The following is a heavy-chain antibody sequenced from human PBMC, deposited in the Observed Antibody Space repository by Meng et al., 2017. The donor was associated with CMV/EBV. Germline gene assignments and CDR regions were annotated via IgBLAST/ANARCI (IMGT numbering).Heavy chain of an antibody. Sequence: GESLKISCAASGFTFSSYAMSWVRQAPATGLEWVSAISGSGGSTYYADSVKGRFTISRDNSKNTLYLQLNSLRAEDTAVYYCAGEGYYYRPGWFDPWGQGTLVTVSS. CDR2: ISGSGGST. D-gene: IGHD3-10*01. CDR1: GFTFSSYA. V-gene: IGHV3-23*01. CDR3: AGEGYYYRPGWFDP. J-gene: IGHJ5*02.